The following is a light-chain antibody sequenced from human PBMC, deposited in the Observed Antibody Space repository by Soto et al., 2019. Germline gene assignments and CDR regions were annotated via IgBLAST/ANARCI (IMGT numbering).Light chain of an antibody. J-gene: IGLJ3*02. CDR2: EVA. CDR3: CSHSSSITWM. Sequence: QSVLTQTASVSGSPGQSITMYCTGTSSDVGGYNFVSWYQQHPGKAPKLIVHEVANRLSGVSGRFSVSKSGNTAFLTISGLQAEDEAVYYCCSHSSSITWMFGGGTKLTVL. V-gene: IGLV2-14*03. CDR1: SSDVGGYNF.